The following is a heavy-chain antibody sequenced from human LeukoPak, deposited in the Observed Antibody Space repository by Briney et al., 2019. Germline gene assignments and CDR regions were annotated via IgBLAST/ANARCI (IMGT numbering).Heavy chain of an antibody. J-gene: IGHJ3*02. V-gene: IGHV3-23*01. CDR2: ISGSGGST. D-gene: IGHD3-22*01. CDR1: GFTFSSYA. Sequence: GGSLRLSCAASGFTFSSYAMSWVRQAPGKGLEWVSAISGSGGSTYYADSVKGRFTISRDNSKNTLYLQMNSLKTEDTAVYYCTTELLLGTSRPPNGEAFDIWGQGTMVTVSS. CDR3: TTELLLGTSRPPNGEAFDI.